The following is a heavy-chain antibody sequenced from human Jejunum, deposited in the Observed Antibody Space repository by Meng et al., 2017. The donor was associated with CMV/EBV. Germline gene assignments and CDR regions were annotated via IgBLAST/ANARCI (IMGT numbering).Heavy chain of an antibody. V-gene: IGHV3-33*01. D-gene: IGHD6-19*01. J-gene: IGHJ5*02. Sequence: SGFRFSDYGFHWVRQSPGKGLEWVADIWSDGRATYYADSVSGRFTISRDDSRSTLYLQTNSLRAEDTAVYYCARDLAVGRIWFDPWGQGTLVTVSS. CDR2: IWSDGRAT. CDR1: GFRFSDYG. CDR3: ARDLAVGRIWFDP.